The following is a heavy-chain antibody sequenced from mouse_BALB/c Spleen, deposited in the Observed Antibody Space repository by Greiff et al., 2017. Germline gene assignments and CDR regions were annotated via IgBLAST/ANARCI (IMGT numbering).Heavy chain of an antibody. CDR2: INPSNGGT. J-gene: IGHJ1*01. Sequence: VQLQQSGAELVKPGASVKLSCKASGYTFTSYYMYWVKQRPGQGLEWIGGINPSNGGTNFNEKFKSKATLTVDKSSSTAYMQLSSLTSEDSAVYYCTRSGNFDVWGAGTTVTVSS. D-gene: IGHD4-1*01. CDR1: GYTFTSYY. V-gene: IGHV1S81*02. CDR3: TRSGNFDV.